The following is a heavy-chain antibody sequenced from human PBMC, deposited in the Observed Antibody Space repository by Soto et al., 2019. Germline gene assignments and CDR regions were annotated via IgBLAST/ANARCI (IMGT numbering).Heavy chain of an antibody. Sequence: SETLSLTCGVYGGSFSGNYWSWIRQPPGEGLEWIGEINPSGSTNYSPSLKSRATISADTSKNQFSLRLSSVIAADTAVYYCAKGTSSWSWKFDYWGQGILVTVSS. D-gene: IGHD6-13*01. J-gene: IGHJ4*02. CDR1: GGSFSGNY. CDR3: AKGTSSWSWKFDY. CDR2: INPSGST. V-gene: IGHV4-34*01.